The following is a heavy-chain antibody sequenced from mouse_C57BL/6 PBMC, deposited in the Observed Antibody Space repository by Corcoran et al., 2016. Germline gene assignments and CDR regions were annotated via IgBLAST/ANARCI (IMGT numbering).Heavy chain of an antibody. D-gene: IGHD1-1*01. CDR3: ARKGLLRYLYAMDY. J-gene: IGHJ4*01. CDR2: INPNNGGT. V-gene: IGHV1-26*01. Sequence: EVQLQQSGPELVKPGASVKISCKASGYTFTDYYMNWVKQSHGKSLEWIGDINPNNGGTSYNQKFKGKATLTVEKSSSTAYMELRSLTSEDSAVYYCARKGLLRYLYAMDYWGQGTSVTVSS. CDR1: GYTFTDYY.